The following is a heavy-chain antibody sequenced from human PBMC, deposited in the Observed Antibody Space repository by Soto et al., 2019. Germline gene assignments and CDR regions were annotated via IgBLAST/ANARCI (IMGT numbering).Heavy chain of an antibody. Sequence: EVQLLESGGGLVQPGGSLRLSCAASGFTFSSYAMSWVRQAPGKGLEWVSAISGSSGSTYYADSVKGRFTISRDNSKDTLYLQMNSLRAEDTAVYYCAKDGAATPLNLRYNKHDYWGQGTLVTVSS. D-gene: IGHD2-15*01. CDR2: ISGSSGST. CDR1: GFTFSSYA. J-gene: IGHJ4*02. CDR3: AKDGAATPLNLRYNKHDY. V-gene: IGHV3-23*01.